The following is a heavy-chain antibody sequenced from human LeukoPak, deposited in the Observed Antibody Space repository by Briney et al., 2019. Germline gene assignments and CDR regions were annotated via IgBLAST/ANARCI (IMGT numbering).Heavy chain of an antibody. CDR2: ISGSGGST. J-gene: IGHJ4*02. V-gene: IGHV3-23*01. CDR1: GFTFSSYA. CDR3: AYFWSGYTRDY. D-gene: IGHD3-3*01. Sequence: GGSLRLSCAASGFTFSSYAMSWVRQAPGRGPECVSTISGSGGSTYYADSVKGRFTISRDNSKETLYLQMNRLRAEDTAVYYCAYFWSGYTRDYWGQGTLVTVSS.